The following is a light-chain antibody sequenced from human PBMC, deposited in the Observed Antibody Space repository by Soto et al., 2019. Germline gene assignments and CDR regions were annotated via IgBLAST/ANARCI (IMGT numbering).Light chain of an antibody. Sequence: QSVLTQPASVSGSPGQSITISCTGTSSDVGGYNYVSWYQQHPGKAPKLIISDVSNRPSGVSNRFSGSKSGNTASLTISGLQAEDEADYYCNSYTSSSTHVFGTGTQLTVL. CDR3: NSYTSSSTHV. CDR1: SSDVGGYNY. CDR2: DVS. V-gene: IGLV2-14*03. J-gene: IGLJ1*01.